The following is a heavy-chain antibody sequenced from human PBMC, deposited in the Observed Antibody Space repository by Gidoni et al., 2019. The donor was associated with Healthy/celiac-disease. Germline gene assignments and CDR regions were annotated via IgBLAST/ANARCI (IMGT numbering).Heavy chain of an antibody. Sequence: QVQLVQSGAEVKKPGASVKVSCKASGYTFTRYYMHWVRQAPGQGLEWIGIINPSGGSTSYAQKFQGRVTMTRDTSTSTVYMELSSLRSEDTAVYYCARGGYYDSSGYYGAFDIWGQGTMVTVSS. D-gene: IGHD3-22*01. V-gene: IGHV1-46*01. CDR2: INPSGGST. CDR3: ARGGYYDSSGYYGAFDI. J-gene: IGHJ3*02. CDR1: GYTFTRYY.